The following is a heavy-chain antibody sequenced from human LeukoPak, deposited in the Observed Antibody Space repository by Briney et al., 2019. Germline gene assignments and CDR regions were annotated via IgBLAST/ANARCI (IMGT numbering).Heavy chain of an antibody. Sequence: PSETLSLTCTVSGGSISSHYWNWIRQPPGKGLEWIGYIYYSGSTNYNPSLKSRVTISVDTSKNQFSLKLSSVTAAGTAVYYCARETTVVTPGRSDVFDIWGQGTMVTVSS. CDR2: IYYSGST. CDR1: GGSISSHY. J-gene: IGHJ3*02. D-gene: IGHD4-23*01. CDR3: ARETTVVTPGRSDVFDI. V-gene: IGHV4-59*11.